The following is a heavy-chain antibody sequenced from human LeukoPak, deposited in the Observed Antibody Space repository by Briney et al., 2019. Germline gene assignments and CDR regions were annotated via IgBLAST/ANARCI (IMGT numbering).Heavy chain of an antibody. CDR2: ISFDGSIK. CDR1: KFTFNNHD. D-gene: IGHD3-10*01. Sequence: GGSLRLSCAASKFTFNNHDMHWVRQAPGKGLEWVAVISFDGSIKYYADSVKGRFTISRDNSKNTLFLQMNSLRVEDTAVYYCARDRAGAFDIWGQGTMVTASS. V-gene: IGHV3-30-3*01. CDR3: ARDRAGAFDI. J-gene: IGHJ3*02.